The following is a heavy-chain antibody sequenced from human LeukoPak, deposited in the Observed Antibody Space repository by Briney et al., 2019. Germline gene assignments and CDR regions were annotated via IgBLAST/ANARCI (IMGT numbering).Heavy chain of an antibody. J-gene: IGHJ3*01. CDR2: IYDGGNT. V-gene: IGHV4-30-4*01. CDR3: VKQWLRNAFDL. D-gene: IGHD3-22*01. CDR1: GASISSGDYY. Sequence: SQTLSLTCSVSGASISSGDYYWSWIRQPPGKGLEWIGYIYDGGNTYYNPSLKSRVTISVDTSTNQFSLRLRSVTAADTAVYYCVKQWLRNAFDLWGQGTMVTVSS.